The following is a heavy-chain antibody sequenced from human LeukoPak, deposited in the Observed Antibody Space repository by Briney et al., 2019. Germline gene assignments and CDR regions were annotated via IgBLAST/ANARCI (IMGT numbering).Heavy chain of an antibody. CDR1: GFTFDDYG. V-gene: IGHV3-20*04. CDR3: ARDEYSSTFDP. CDR2: INWNGGST. Sequence: GGSLRLSCAASGFTFDDYGMSWVRQAPGKGLEWVSNINWNGGSTGYADSVKGRFTISRDNAKNSLYLQMNSLRAEDTALYYCARDEYSSTFDPWGQGTLVTVSS. D-gene: IGHD6-6*01. J-gene: IGHJ5*02.